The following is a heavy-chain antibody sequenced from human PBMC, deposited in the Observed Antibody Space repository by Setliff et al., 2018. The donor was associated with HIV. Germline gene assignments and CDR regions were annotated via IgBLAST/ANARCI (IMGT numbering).Heavy chain of an antibody. Sequence: SETLSLTCGVSGYSISSDYCWGWIRQPPGKGLEWIGNMCHGGNNNYYNPSLKSRVTISVDTSKNQFFLKVTSVTAADTAVYYCVRQGHWYIPWYLDYWGQGTLVTV. D-gene: IGHD1-20*01. CDR1: GYSISSDYC. V-gene: IGHV4-38-2*01. CDR3: VRQGHWYIPWYLDY. CDR2: MCHGGNNN. J-gene: IGHJ4*02.